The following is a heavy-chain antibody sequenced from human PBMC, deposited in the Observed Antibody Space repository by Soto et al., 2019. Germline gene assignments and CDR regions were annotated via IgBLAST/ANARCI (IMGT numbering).Heavy chain of an antibody. CDR3: AKDPNHQLWSLSDAFDI. CDR1: GYTFTSYA. J-gene: IGHJ3*02. Sequence: ASVKVSCKASGYTFTSYAMHWVRQAPGQRLEWMGWINAGNGNTKYSQKFQGRVTITADESTSTAYMELSSLSAEDTAVYYCAKDPNHQLWSLSDAFDIWGQGTMVSVSS. D-gene: IGHD5-18*01. V-gene: IGHV1-3*01. CDR2: INAGNGNT.